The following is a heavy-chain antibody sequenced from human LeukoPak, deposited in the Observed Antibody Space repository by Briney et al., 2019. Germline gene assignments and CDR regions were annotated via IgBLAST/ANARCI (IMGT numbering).Heavy chain of an antibody. Sequence: GRSLRLSCAASGFTFSSYAMHWVRQAPGKGLEWVAVISYDGSNKYYADSVKGRFTISRDNSKNTLYLQMNSLRAEDTAVYYGASGYDILTGYIYWGQGTLVTVSS. V-gene: IGHV3-30*04. CDR1: GFTFSSYA. J-gene: IGHJ4*02. CDR3: ASGYDILTGYIY. CDR2: ISYDGSNK. D-gene: IGHD3-9*01.